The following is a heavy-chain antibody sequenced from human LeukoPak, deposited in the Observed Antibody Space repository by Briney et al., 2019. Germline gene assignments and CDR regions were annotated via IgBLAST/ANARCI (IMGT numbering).Heavy chain of an antibody. V-gene: IGHV1-46*01. CDR2: INPSGGST. Sequence: GASVTVSCTASGYTFTSYYMHWVRQAPGQGLEWMGIINPSGGSTSYAQKFQGRGTMTRDTSTSTVYMELSSLRSEDTAVYYCARDRAVAGYGPWDYWGQGTLVTVSS. CDR1: GYTFTSYY. J-gene: IGHJ4*02. CDR3: ARDRAVAGYGPWDY. D-gene: IGHD6-19*01.